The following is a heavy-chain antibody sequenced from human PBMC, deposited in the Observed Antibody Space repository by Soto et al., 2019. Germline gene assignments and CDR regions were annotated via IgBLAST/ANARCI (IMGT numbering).Heavy chain of an antibody. CDR2: ISSSSSYI. CDR1: GFTFSSYS. Sequence: GGSLRLSCAASGFTFSSYSMNWVRQAPGKGLEWVSSISSSSSYIYYADSVKGRFTISRDNAKNSLYLQMNSLRAEDTAVYYCARDRKGLRYSCFDYWGQGTLVTVSS. J-gene: IGHJ4*02. D-gene: IGHD2-15*01. CDR3: ARDRKGLRYSCFDY. V-gene: IGHV3-21*01.